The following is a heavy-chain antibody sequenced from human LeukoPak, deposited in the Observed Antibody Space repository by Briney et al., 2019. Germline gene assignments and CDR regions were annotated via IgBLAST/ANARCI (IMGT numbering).Heavy chain of an antibody. CDR3: ARDRIPVAHTQLKYYYMDV. Sequence: GASVKVSCKASGYTFTRYYMYWVRQAPGQGLEWMGIINPSGGSTSYAQNFQGRVTMTRDTSTSTVYMELRSLRSEDTAVYYCARDRIPVAHTQLKYYYMDVWGKGTTVTVSS. CDR1: GYTFTRYY. V-gene: IGHV1-46*01. D-gene: IGHD6-19*01. CDR2: INPSGGST. J-gene: IGHJ6*03.